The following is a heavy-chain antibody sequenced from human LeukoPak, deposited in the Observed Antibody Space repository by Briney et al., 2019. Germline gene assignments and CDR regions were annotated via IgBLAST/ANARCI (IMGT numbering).Heavy chain of an antibody. D-gene: IGHD4-11*01. J-gene: IGHJ4*02. Sequence: ASVKVSCKASGYTFTSYDINWVRQAPGQGLEWMGWMNPNSGNTGYAQKFQGRVTMTRNTSISTAYMELSSLRSEDTAVYYCAKATPTGLQSSSFDYWGQGTLVTVSS. V-gene: IGHV1-8*02. CDR1: GYTFTSYD. CDR3: AKATPTGLQSSSFDY. CDR2: MNPNSGNT.